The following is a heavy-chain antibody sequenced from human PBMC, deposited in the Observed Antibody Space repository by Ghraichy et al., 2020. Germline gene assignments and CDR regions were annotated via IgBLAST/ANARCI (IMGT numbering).Heavy chain of an antibody. J-gene: IGHJ4*02. CDR3: ARVFCDRDY. D-gene: IGHD3-9*01. V-gene: IGHV4-38-2*01. CDR1: GYSISSGYY. Sequence: SETLSLTCAVSGYSISSGYYWGWIRQPPGKGLEWIGSIYHSGSTYYNPSLKSRVTISVDTSKNQFSLKLSPVTAADTAVYYCARVFCDRDYWGQGTLVTVSS. CDR2: IYHSGST.